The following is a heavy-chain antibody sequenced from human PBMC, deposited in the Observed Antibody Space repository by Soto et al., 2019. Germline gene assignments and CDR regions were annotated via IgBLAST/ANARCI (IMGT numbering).Heavy chain of an antibody. J-gene: IGHJ4*02. CDR3: ARVDIRGIVGATNGLLY. D-gene: IGHD1-26*01. Sequence: PGGSLRLSCAASGFTFSSYGMHWVRQAPGKGLEWVAVIWYDGSNKYYADSVKGRFTISRDNSKNTLYLQMNSLRAEDTAVYYCARVDIRGIVGATNGLLYWGQGTLVTVSS. CDR1: GFTFSSYG. V-gene: IGHV3-33*01. CDR2: IWYDGSNK.